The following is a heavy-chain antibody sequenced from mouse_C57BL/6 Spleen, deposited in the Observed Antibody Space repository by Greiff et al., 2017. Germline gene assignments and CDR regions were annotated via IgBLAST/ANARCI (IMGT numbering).Heavy chain of an antibody. CDR2: IDPSDSYT. Sequence: QVQLQQPGAELVMPGASVKLSCKASGYTFTSYWMHWVKQRPGQGLELIGEIDPSDSYTNYNQKFKGKSTLTVDKSSSTAYMQLSSLTSEDSAVYYCARWERGNYFDYWGQGTTLTVSS. V-gene: IGHV1-69*01. CDR3: ARWERGNYFDY. CDR1: GYTFTSYW. J-gene: IGHJ2*01. D-gene: IGHD4-1*01.